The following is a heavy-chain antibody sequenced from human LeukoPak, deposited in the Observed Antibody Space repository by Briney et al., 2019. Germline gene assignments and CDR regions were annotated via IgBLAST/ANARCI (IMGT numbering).Heavy chain of an antibody. CDR1: GFTLSSYW. Sequence: PGGSLRLSCAASGFTLSSYWMSWVRQAPGKGLEWVANIKQDGSEKYYVDSVKGRFTISRDNAKNSLYLQMNSLRAEDTAVYYCARDLHYDILTGYPKGGDYFDYWGQGTLVTVSS. J-gene: IGHJ4*02. V-gene: IGHV3-7*04. CDR2: IKQDGSEK. D-gene: IGHD3-9*01. CDR3: ARDLHYDILTGYPKGGDYFDY.